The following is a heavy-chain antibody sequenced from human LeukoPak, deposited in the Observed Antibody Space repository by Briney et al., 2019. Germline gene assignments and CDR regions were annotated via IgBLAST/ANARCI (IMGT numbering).Heavy chain of an antibody. CDR3: ARERETTLFDY. J-gene: IGHJ4*02. D-gene: IGHD4-17*01. CDR1: GGSISSSSYY. CDR2: IYYSGST. V-gene: IGHV4-31*03. Sequence: PSETLSLTCTVSGGSISSSSYYWGWIRQPPGKGLEWIGYIYYSGSTYYNPSLKSRVTISVDTSKNQFSLKLSSATAADTAVYYCARERETTLFDYWGQGTLVTVSS.